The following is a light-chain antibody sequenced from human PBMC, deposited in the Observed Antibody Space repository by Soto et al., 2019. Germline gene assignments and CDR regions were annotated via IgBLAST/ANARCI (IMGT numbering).Light chain of an antibody. CDR3: QQRHNRPHT. Sequence: DIPMTQSPSPLSASVGDIVTITCQASQDVRKYLSWYQQKARKAPKLLIYDASNLETGVPSRSSGSGSGTEFTFTISSLPPEDSATYYCQQRHNRPHTFGPGTKVDIK. CDR1: QDVRKY. J-gene: IGKJ3*01. CDR2: DAS. V-gene: IGKV1-33*01.